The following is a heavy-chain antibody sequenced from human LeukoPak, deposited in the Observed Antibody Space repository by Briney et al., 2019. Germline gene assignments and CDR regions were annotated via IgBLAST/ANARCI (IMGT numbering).Heavy chain of an antibody. Sequence: PSETLSLTCTVSGGSISSSSYYWGWIRQPPGKGLEWIGSIYYSGSTYYNPSLKSRVTISVDTSKNQFSLKLSSVTAADTAVYYCARQNYGGNSVEYYFDYWGQGTLVTVSS. D-gene: IGHD4-23*01. CDR3: ARQNYGGNSVEYYFDY. V-gene: IGHV4-39*01. CDR2: IYYSGST. CDR1: GGSISSSSYY. J-gene: IGHJ4*02.